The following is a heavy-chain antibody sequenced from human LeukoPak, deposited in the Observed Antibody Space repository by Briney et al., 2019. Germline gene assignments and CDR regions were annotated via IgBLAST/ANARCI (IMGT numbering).Heavy chain of an antibody. Sequence: GGSLRLSCAASGFTFSSYAMSWVRQAPGKGLEWVSAVSGSGGSTYYADSVKGRFTISRDNSKNTLYLQMNSLRAEDTAVYYRAKVDTMIVVVGFDYWGQGTLVTVSS. J-gene: IGHJ4*02. V-gene: IGHV3-23*01. CDR1: GFTFSSYA. CDR3: AKVDTMIVVVGFDY. D-gene: IGHD3-22*01. CDR2: VSGSGGST.